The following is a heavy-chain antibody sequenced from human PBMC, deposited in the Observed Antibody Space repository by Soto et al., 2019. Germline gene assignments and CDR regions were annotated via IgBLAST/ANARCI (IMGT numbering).Heavy chain of an antibody. V-gene: IGHV4-39*01. CDR3: ARSGAYCGGDCYSEPYGMDV. D-gene: IGHD2-21*02. J-gene: IGHJ6*02. CDR1: GRSISSSSYY. Sequence: PSATLSLTCSLFGRSISSSSYYWGLTCQPPGKGLEWIGSIYYSGSTYYNPSLKSRVTISVDTSKNQFSLKLSSVTAADTAVYYCARSGAYCGGDCYSEPYGMDVWGQGTTVT. CDR2: IYYSGST.